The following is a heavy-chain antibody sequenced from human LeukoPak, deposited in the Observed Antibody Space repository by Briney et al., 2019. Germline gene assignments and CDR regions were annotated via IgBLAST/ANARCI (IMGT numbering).Heavy chain of an antibody. CDR1: GGSVSSGSYY. CDR2: IYYSGST. J-gene: IGHJ4*02. Sequence: SETPSLTCTVSGGSVSSGSYYWSWIRQPPGKGLEWIGYIYYSGSTNYNPSLKSRVTISVDTSKNQFSLKLSSVTAADTAVYYCARGSGRDGYFDYWGQGTLVTVSS. D-gene: IGHD2-15*01. V-gene: IGHV4-61*01. CDR3: ARGSGRDGYFDY.